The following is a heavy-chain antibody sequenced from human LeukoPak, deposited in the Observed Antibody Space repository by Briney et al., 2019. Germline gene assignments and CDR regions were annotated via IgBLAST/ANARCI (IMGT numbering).Heavy chain of an antibody. Sequence: GGSLRLSCAASGFTFSSYAMSWVRQAPGKGLEWVSAISGSGGSTYYADSVKGRFTISRDNSKNTLYLQMNSLRAEDTAVYYCAINTQDYDILTGYRVYYYGMDVWGQGTTVTVSS. J-gene: IGHJ6*02. V-gene: IGHV3-23*01. D-gene: IGHD3-9*01. CDR1: GFTFSSYA. CDR3: AINTQDYDILTGYRVYYYGMDV. CDR2: ISGSGGST.